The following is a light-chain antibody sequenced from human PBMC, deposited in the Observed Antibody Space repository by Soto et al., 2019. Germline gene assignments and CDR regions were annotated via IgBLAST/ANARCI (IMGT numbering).Light chain of an antibody. CDR3: CSYAGGTSVV. J-gene: IGLJ2*01. Sequence: QSALTQPASVSGSPGQSITISCTGSSSDVGRYNLVSWYQQHPGKAPKLIIYEDIERPSGVSNRFSGSKSGNTASLTISGLQTEDEADYHCCSYAGGTSVVFGGGTKLTVL. CDR1: SSDVGRYNL. CDR2: EDI. V-gene: IGLV2-23*01.